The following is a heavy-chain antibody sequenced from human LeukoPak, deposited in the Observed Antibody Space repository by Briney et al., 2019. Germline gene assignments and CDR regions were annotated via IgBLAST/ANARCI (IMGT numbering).Heavy chain of an antibody. Sequence: GESLKISCKGSGYSFTSYWIGWVRQLPGKGLEWMGIIYPGDSDTRYSPSFQGQVTISADKSNSTSYLQWSNLKASDTAKYYCARRDMSGYYFDYWGQGTLVTVSS. D-gene: IGHD1-26*01. CDR1: GYSFTSYW. CDR2: IYPGDSDT. V-gene: IGHV5-51*01. J-gene: IGHJ4*02. CDR3: ARRDMSGYYFDY.